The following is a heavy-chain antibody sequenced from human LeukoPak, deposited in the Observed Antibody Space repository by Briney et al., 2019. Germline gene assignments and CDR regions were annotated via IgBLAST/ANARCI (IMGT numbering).Heavy chain of an antibody. CDR3: ARDGTAAGLYFDL. Sequence: GGSLRLSCGVSGFTFSDYWMNWVRQAPGKGLEWVASIKQDGGEKYYVDSVKGRFTISRDNAKNSLYLQMSSLRAEDTAVYYCARDGTAAGLYFDLWGQGTPVTVSS. D-gene: IGHD6-13*01. J-gene: IGHJ4*01. V-gene: IGHV3-7*01. CDR2: IKQDGGEK. CDR1: GFTFSDYW.